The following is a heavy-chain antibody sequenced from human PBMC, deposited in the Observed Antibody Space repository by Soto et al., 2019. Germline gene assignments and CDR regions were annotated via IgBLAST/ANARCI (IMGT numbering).Heavy chain of an antibody. Sequence: QVQLQQWGAGLLKPSETLSLTCGVYGGSFSGYSWSWIRQPPGKGLEWIGEINHSGSTNYNSSLMSRVTTSLDTSKNQFSLKLMSVTAADTAIYYCARARRGGSYFDYWGQGTLVTVSS. CDR1: GGSFSGYS. CDR3: ARARRGGSYFDY. V-gene: IGHV4-34*01. D-gene: IGHD3-16*01. J-gene: IGHJ4*01. CDR2: INHSGST.